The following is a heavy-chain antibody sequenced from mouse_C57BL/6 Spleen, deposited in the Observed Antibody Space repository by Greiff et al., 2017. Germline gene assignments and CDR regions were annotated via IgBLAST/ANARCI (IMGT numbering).Heavy chain of an antibody. D-gene: IGHD4-1*01. CDR3: ARDPPNWDLFDD. J-gene: IGHJ2*01. V-gene: IGHV1-55*01. Sequence: QVQLQQPGAELVKPGASVKMSCKASGYTFTSYWITWVKQRPGQGLEWIGDIYPGSGSTNYNEKFKSKATLTVDTSSSTAYMQLSSLTSEDSAVYYCARDPPNWDLFDDGGQGTTLTVSS. CDR1: GYTFTSYW. CDR2: IYPGSGST.